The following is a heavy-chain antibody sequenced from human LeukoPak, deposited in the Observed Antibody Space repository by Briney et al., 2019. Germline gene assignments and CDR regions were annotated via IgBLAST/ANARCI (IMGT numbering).Heavy chain of an antibody. CDR3: ARGVDGYNWRGLDY. D-gene: IGHD5-24*01. CDR2: INHSGST. J-gene: IGHJ4*02. V-gene: IGHV4-34*01. Sequence: SETLSLTCAVYGGSFSGYYWSWIRQPPGKGLEWIGEINHSGSTNYNPSLKSRVTISVDTSKDQFSLKLSSVTAADTAVYYCARGVDGYNWRGLDYWGQGTLVTVSS. CDR1: GGSFSGYY.